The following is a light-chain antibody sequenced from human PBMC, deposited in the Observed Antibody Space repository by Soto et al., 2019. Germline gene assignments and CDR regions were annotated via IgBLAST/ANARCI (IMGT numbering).Light chain of an antibody. CDR3: QQYTDWALT. Sequence: ITRSPATLCVSPWERATLSCRASQSVTSNYLASYQQKPGQAPRLRIYGISTRATGVPDRFSGSGSGTDFTLTISRLGPEDFAVDYCQQYTDWALTFGQGTK. J-gene: IGKJ1*01. V-gene: IGKV3-20*01. CDR2: GIS. CDR1: QSVTSNY.